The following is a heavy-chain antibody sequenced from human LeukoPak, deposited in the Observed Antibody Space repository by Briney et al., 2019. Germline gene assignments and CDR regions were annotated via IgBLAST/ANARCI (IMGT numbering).Heavy chain of an antibody. CDR1: GGTFSSYA. J-gene: IGHJ1*01. V-gene: IGHV1-69*05. Sequence: SVTVSCKASGGTFSSYAISWVRQAPGQGLEWMGGIIPIFGTANYAQKFQGRVTITTDESTSTAYMELSSLRSEDTAVYYCAREVVVSSGFQYWGQGTLVTVSS. D-gene: IGHD2-15*01. CDR2: IIPIFGTA. CDR3: AREVVVSSGFQY.